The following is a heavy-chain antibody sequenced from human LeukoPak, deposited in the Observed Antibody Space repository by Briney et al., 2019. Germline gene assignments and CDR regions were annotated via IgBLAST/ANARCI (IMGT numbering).Heavy chain of an antibody. CDR1: GFTFSSYS. Sequence: GGSLRLSCAASGFTFSSYSMNWVRQAPGKGLEWVSSISSSSSYIYYADSVKGRFTISRDNSKNTLYLQMNSLRAEDTAVYYCARGLSPYYDFWSGYYLGYWGQGTLVTVSS. V-gene: IGHV3-21*01. D-gene: IGHD3-3*01. CDR3: ARGLSPYYDFWSGYYLGY. CDR2: ISSSSSYI. J-gene: IGHJ4*02.